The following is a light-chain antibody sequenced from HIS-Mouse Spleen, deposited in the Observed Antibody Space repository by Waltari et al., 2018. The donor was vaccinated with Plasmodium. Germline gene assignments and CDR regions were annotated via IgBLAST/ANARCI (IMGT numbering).Light chain of an antibody. Sequence: SYVLTQPPSVSVAPGQTARLTCGGNNIGSKSVHWYQQKPGQAPVLVVYDESDRPSGIPERFSGSNSGNTATLTISRVEAGDEADYYCQVWDSSSDHVVFGGGTKLTVL. CDR2: DES. CDR3: QVWDSSSDHVV. CDR1: NIGSKS. J-gene: IGLJ2*01. V-gene: IGLV3-21*02.